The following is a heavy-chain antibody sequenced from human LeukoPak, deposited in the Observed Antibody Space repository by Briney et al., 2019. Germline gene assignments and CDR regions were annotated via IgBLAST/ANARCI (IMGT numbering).Heavy chain of an antibody. CDR1: GGSISSGDYY. J-gene: IGHJ4*02. V-gene: IGHV4-30-4*01. Sequence: PSETLSLTCTVSGGSISSGDYYWSWIRQPPGKGLEWIGYIYYSGSTNYNPSLKSRVTISVDTSKNQFSLKLSSVTAADTAVYYCARHGQSSWDLDYWGQGTLVTVSS. D-gene: IGHD6-13*01. CDR3: ARHGQSSWDLDY. CDR2: IYYSGST.